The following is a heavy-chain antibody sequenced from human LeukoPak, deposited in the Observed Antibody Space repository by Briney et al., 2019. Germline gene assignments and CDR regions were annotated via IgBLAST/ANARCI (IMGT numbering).Heavy chain of an antibody. J-gene: IGHJ6*03. Sequence: SETLSLTCAVSGYSISSGYYWGWIRRPPGKGLEWIGGIYHSGSTYYNPSLKSRVTISVDTSKNQFSLKLSSVTAADTAVYYCASVAARYYYYYYMDVWGKGTTVTVSS. CDR3: ASVAARYYYYYYMDV. D-gene: IGHD6-6*01. CDR2: IYHSGST. CDR1: GYSISSGYY. V-gene: IGHV4-38-2*01.